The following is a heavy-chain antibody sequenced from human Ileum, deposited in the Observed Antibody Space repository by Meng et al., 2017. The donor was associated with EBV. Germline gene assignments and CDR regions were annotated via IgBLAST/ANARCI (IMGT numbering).Heavy chain of an antibody. Sequence: QLRHQHWGAVLLNPSETLSLSCAVYGGSFSCYYWTWVRQPPGKGLEWIGEINHSGSTNYNPSLKSRVTISVDKNQFSLKLSSVTAADTAVYYCARGFYTYGSSCFDYWGQGTLVTVSS. J-gene: IGHJ4*02. CDR1: GGSFSCYY. CDR3: ARGFYTYGSSCFDY. CDR2: INHSGST. D-gene: IGHD6-13*01. V-gene: IGHV4-34*01.